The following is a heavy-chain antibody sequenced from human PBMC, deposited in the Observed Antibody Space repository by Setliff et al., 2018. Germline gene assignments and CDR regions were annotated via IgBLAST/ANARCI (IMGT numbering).Heavy chain of an antibody. CDR1: GGSIKSYY. CDR3: ARERLGTSGYYYFDY. D-gene: IGHD3-22*01. V-gene: IGHV4-4*07. Sequence: SETLSLTCTVSGGSIKSYYWSYIRQSVGKGLEWLGRIYTSGSTNYNPSLQGRVTVSIDTSKNQFSLRLTSVTAADTAVYYCARERLGTSGYYYFDYWGLGTQGTVSS. J-gene: IGHJ4*02. CDR2: IYTSGST.